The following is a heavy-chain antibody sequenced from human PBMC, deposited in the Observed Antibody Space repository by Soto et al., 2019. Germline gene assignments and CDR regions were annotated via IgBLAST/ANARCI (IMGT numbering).Heavy chain of an antibody. J-gene: IGHJ6*02. CDR3: ARDPMTTVVSYYYGMDV. D-gene: IGHD4-17*01. CDR1: GFTFSSYA. CDR2: ISYDGSNK. Sequence: PGGSLRLSCAASGFTFSSYAMHWVRQAPGKGLEWVAVISYDGSNKYYADSVKGRFTISRDNSKNTLYLQMNSLRAEDTAVYYCARDPMTTVVSYYYGMDVWGQGTTVTVSS. V-gene: IGHV3-30-3*01.